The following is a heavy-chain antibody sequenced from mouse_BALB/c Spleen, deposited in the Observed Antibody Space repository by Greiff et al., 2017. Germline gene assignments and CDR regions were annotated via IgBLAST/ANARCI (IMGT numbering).Heavy chain of an antibody. CDR1: GFTFSSYA. J-gene: IGHJ2*01. D-gene: IGHD1-2*01. CDR2: ISSGGST. CDR3: ARFTTATGFYFDY. Sequence: EVKLVESGGGLVKPGGSLKLSCAASGFTFSSYAMSWVRRTPEKRLEWVASISSGGSTYYPDSVKGRFTISRDNARNILYLQMSSLRSEDTAMYYCARFTTATGFYFDYWGQGTTLTVSS. V-gene: IGHV5-6-5*01.